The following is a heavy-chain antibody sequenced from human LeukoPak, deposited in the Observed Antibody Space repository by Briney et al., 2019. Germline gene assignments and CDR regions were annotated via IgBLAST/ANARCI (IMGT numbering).Heavy chain of an antibody. D-gene: IGHD3-10*01. J-gene: IGHJ4*02. Sequence: GGSLRLSCAASGFTFSSYSMNWVRQAPGKGLEWVSCISSDSRTIYYADSVKGRFTISRDNAKNSLYLQMKSLRDEDTAVYYCARYGSGTSYITNYFDYWGQGTLVTVSS. V-gene: IGHV3-48*02. CDR1: GFTFSSYS. CDR3: ARYGSGTSYITNYFDY. CDR2: ISSDSRTI.